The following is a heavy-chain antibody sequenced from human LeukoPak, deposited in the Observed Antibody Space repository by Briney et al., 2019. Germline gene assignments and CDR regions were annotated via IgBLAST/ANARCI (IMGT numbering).Heavy chain of an antibody. CDR1: GYTFTAYY. Sequence: ASVKVSCKASGYTFTAYYIHWVRQAPGQGLEWMGWMNSNNGGTNYAQKFQGRVTMTRDTSISTAYMELSRLRSDDTAVYYCARYLPTPGDDFDFWGQGTMVTVSS. J-gene: IGHJ3*01. CDR3: ARYLPTPGDDFDF. D-gene: IGHD1-14*01. V-gene: IGHV1-2*02. CDR2: MNSNNGGT.